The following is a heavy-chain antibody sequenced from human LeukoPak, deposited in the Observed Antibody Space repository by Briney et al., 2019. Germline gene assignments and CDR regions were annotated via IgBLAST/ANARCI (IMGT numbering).Heavy chain of an antibody. CDR1: GFTFSSYA. CDR3: ARDGISSSWYNWFDP. J-gene: IGHJ5*02. Sequence: PGRSLRLSCAASGFTFSSYAMHWVRQAPGKGLEWVAVISYDGSNKYYADSVKGRFTISRDNSKNTPYLQMNSLRAEDTAVYYCARDGISSSWYNWFDPWGQGTLVTVSS. V-gene: IGHV3-30*04. D-gene: IGHD6-13*01. CDR2: ISYDGSNK.